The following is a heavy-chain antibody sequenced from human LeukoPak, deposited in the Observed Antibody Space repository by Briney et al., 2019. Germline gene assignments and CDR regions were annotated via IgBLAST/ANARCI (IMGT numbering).Heavy chain of an antibody. CDR3: ARGLSSEWLRFYDY. V-gene: IGHV1-8*01. D-gene: IGHD5-12*01. CDR2: MNPNSGNT. CDR1: GYTFTSYD. J-gene: IGHJ4*02. Sequence: ASVKVSCKASGYTFTSYDINWVRQAIGQGLEWMGWMNPNSGNTGYAQRFQGRVTMTRNTSISTAYMELSSLRSEDTAVYYCARGLSSEWLRFYDYWGQGTLVTVSS.